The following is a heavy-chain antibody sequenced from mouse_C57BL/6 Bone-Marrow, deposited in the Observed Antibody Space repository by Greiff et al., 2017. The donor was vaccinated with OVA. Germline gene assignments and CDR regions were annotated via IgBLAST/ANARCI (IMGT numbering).Heavy chain of an antibody. CDR1: GYTFTDYY. Sequence: VQLQQSGPELVKPGASVKLSCKASGYTFTDYYMNWVKQSHGKSLEWIGDINPNNGGTSYNQKLNGKATLTVDKSSSTAYMELRSLPSEDYADYYCAKEEAYYYCGRRGFAYGGQGTLVTVSA. D-gene: IGHD1-1*01. J-gene: IGHJ3*01. V-gene: IGHV1-26*01. CDR2: INPNNGGT. CDR3: AKEEAYYYCGRRGFAY.